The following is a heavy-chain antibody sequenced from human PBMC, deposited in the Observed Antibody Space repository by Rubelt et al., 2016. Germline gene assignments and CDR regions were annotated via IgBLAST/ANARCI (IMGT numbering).Heavy chain of an antibody. Sequence: QVQLQESGPGLVKPSQTLSLTCTVSGDSVGSGAYYWSWFRQSPGTGLEWIGPIYYSGTTYYNPSLKTRPPISLDKSKNQFSRKRSSVTAADTAGYYCAREDGDYAHHWGQGTLVTVSS. D-gene: IGHD4-17*01. CDR2: IYYSGTT. V-gene: IGHV4-31*03. CDR3: AREDGDYAHH. CDR1: GDSVGSGAYY. J-gene: IGHJ5*02.